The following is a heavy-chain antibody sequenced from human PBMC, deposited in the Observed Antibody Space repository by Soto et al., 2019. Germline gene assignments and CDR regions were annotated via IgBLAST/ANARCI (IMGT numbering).Heavy chain of an antibody. Sequence: GGSLRLSCAASGFGFSSYGMHWVRQAPGKGLEWVAIIWYDGSNKYYADSVKGRFTISRDNSKKTLNLQMNSLRAEDTAVYYCAREGYRKYNYYGMDVWGQGTTVTVSS. V-gene: IGHV3-33*01. J-gene: IGHJ6*02. D-gene: IGHD5-18*01. CDR1: GFGFSSYG. CDR3: AREGYRKYNYYGMDV. CDR2: IWYDGSNK.